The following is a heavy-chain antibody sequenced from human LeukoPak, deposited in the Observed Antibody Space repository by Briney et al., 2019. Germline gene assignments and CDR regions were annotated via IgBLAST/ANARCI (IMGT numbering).Heavy chain of an antibody. CDR1: GFTFSTYW. D-gene: IGHD2-15*01. CDR3: ARDLVLVSTPGGDFDY. Sequence: GGSLRLSCAASGFTFSTYWMHWVRQAPGKGLVWVSRIDPNGRNIKYADSVKGRFTTSRDNAKNTLFLQMNSLRAEDTAVYYCARDLVLVSTPGGDFDYWGQGILVTVSS. J-gene: IGHJ4*02. CDR2: IDPNGRNI. V-gene: IGHV3-74*03.